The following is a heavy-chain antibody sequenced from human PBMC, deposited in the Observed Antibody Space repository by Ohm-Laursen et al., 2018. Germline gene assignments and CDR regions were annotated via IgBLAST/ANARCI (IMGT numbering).Heavy chain of an antibody. CDR2: ISWNSGSI. Sequence: SLRLSCAASGFTFSNYAMSWVRQAPGKGLEWVSGISWNSGSIGYADSVKGRFTISRDNAKNSLYLQMNSLRAEDTALYYCAKDIGCSSTSCYPYYYYGMDVWGQGTTVTVSS. CDR1: GFTFSNYA. D-gene: IGHD2-2*01. CDR3: AKDIGCSSTSCYPYYYYGMDV. V-gene: IGHV3-9*01. J-gene: IGHJ6*02.